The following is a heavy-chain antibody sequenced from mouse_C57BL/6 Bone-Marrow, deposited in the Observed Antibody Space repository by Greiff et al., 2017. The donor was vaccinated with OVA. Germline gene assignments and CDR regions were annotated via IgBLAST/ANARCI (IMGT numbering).Heavy chain of an antibody. D-gene: IGHD2-4*01. CDR3: ARGDDYDGFDY. CDR1: GYTFTSYW. CDR2: IDPYDSET. V-gene: IGHV1-52*01. J-gene: IGHJ2*01. Sequence: QVQLQQPGAELVRPGSSVKLSCKASGYTFTSYWMHWVKQRPIQGLEWIGNIDPYDSETHYNQKFKDKATLTVDKSSSTAYMQLSSLTSEDSAVXYWARGDDYDGFDYRGQGTTPTVPS.